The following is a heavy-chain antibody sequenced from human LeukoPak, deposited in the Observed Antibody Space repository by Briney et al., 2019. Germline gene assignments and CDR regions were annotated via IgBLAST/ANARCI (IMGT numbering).Heavy chain of an antibody. CDR3: AKDLYTTIQGFDS. CDR1: GFTFSNYA. D-gene: IGHD3-3*01. Sequence: GGSLRLSCAASGFTFSNYAMNWVRQAPGKGLEWVSYVSRDGATRSYADSATGRFTISRDNDKNSVYLQMNSLRAEDTAVYCCAKDLYTTIQGFDSWGQGTLVTVSS. CDR2: VSRDGATR. V-gene: IGHV3-48*01. J-gene: IGHJ4*02.